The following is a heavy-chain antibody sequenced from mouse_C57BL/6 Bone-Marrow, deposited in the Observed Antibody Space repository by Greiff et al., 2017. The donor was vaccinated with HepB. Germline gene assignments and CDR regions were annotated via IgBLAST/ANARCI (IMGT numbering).Heavy chain of an antibody. V-gene: IGHV1-55*01. D-gene: IGHD1-1*01. Sequence: QVQLQQPGAELVKPGASVKMSCKASGYTFTSYWITWVKQRPGQGLEWIGDIYPGSGSTNYNEKLKRKATLTVDTSSSTAYMQLSSLTSEDSAVDYCARSKGIYYYGSSSSRFDYWGQGTTLTVSS. CDR3: ARSKGIYYYGSSSSRFDY. CDR2: IYPGSGST. CDR1: GYTFTSYW. J-gene: IGHJ2*01.